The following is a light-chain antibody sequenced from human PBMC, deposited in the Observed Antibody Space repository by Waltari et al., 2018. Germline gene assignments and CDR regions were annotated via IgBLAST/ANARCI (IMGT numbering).Light chain of an antibody. CDR3: QHYESLPVT. J-gene: IGKJ1*01. CDR1: QIISKY. Sequence: SCRASQIISKYLAWYQQKPGHAPRLLIYHASSRAAGIPARFSGSWSGTDFSLSISRLEPEDFAVYYCQHYESLPVTFGQGTKVEIK. V-gene: IGKV3-20*01. CDR2: HAS.